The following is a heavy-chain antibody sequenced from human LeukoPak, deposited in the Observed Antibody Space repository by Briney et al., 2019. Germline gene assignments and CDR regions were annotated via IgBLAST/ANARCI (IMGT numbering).Heavy chain of an antibody. CDR1: GGSISSSY. Sequence: SETLSLTCTISGGSISSSYWSWISQPARGGLEWIGRISPSGSTNYNPSLKSRVTVSVDTTKKQLSLKLTSVTAADTAVYYCARDVSWFDAWGQGTLVTVSS. V-gene: IGHV4-4*07. J-gene: IGHJ5*02. CDR3: ARDVSWFDA. CDR2: ISPSGST.